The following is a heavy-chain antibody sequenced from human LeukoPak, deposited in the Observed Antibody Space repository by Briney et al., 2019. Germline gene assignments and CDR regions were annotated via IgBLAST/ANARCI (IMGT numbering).Heavy chain of an antibody. CDR3: AKVMTRTMVRGVPPSDY. CDR1: GFTFSSYA. J-gene: IGHJ4*02. Sequence: GGSLRLSCAASGFTFSSYAMSWVRQAPGKGLEWVSAISRSSGSTYYADSVKGRFTISRDNSKNTLYLQMNSLRAEDTAVYYCAKVMTRTMVRGVPPSDYWGQGTLVTVSS. V-gene: IGHV3-23*01. CDR2: ISRSSGST. D-gene: IGHD3-10*01.